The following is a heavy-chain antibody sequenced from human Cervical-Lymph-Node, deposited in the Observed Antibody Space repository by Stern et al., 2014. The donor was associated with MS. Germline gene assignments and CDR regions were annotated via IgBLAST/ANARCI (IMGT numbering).Heavy chain of an antibody. D-gene: IGHD6-13*01. Sequence: QVQLMQSGAEVKKPGSSLKVSCKASGGTFSSDAIGWVRQAPGQGLEWVGGISPSFETANYAQKFQGRVTITADQSTKTAYLELSSLTSGDTAMYFCASGTRSSWYFDFWGQGTLVTVST. CDR1: GGTFSSDA. CDR2: ISPSFETA. V-gene: IGHV1-69*01. CDR3: ASGTRSSWYFDF. J-gene: IGHJ4*02.